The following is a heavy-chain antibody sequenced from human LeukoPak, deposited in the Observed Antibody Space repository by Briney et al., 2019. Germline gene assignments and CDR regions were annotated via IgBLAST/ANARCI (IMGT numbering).Heavy chain of an antibody. CDR2: IYYSGST. CDR3: ASSALDSSGYPSRDY. D-gene: IGHD3-22*01. V-gene: IGHV4-61*05. J-gene: IGHJ4*02. Sequence: SETLSLTCTVSGGSISSSSYYWGWIRQPPGKGLEWIGYIYYSGSTNYNPSLKSRVTISVDTSKNQFSLKLSSVTAADTAVYYCASSALDSSGYPSRDYWGQGTLVTVSS. CDR1: GGSISSSSYY.